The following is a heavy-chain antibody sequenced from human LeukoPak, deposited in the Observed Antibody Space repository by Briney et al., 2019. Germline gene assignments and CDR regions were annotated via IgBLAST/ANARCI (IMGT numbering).Heavy chain of an antibody. V-gene: IGHV3-11*04. J-gene: IGHJ1*01. CDR3: ARVSGYSSCWSPSQL. CDR1: GFTFSDYY. D-gene: IGHD6-13*01. CDR2: ISSSGSTK. Sequence: GGSLRLSCAASGFTFSDYYMSWIRQAPGKGLEWVSYISSSGSTKLYADSVKGRFTISRDNAKNSLYLQMNSLRAEDTAVYYCARVSGYSSCWSPSQLWGQGTLVTVSS.